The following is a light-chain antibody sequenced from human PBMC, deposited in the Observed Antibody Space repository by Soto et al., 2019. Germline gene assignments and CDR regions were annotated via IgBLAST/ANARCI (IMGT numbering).Light chain of an antibody. CDR1: QSINTY. V-gene: IGKV1-39*01. Sequence: DIQMTQSPSYLSASVGDRVTITCRASQSINTYLNWYQQRPGKAPNLLIYAASGLQSCVQSRFSGSGSGTDVNLTISSLQPEDFATYYCQQGYGTLITVGQGTRREIK. J-gene: IGKJ5*01. CDR2: AAS. CDR3: QQGYGTLIT.